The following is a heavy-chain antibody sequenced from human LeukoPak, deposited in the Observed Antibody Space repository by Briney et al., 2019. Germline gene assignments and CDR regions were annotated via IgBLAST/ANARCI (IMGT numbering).Heavy chain of an antibody. V-gene: IGHV1-69*01. D-gene: IGHD2-21*02. CDR2: IIPIFGTA. CDR1: GGTFSRYA. J-gene: IGHJ4*02. CDR3: ARLPPYCGGDCYPYYFDY. Sequence: GASVKVSCKASGGTFSRYAISWVRQAPGQGLEWMGGIIPIFGTANYAQKFQGRVTITADESTSTAYMELSSLRSEDTAVYYCARLPPYCGGDCYPYYFDYWGQGTLVTVSS.